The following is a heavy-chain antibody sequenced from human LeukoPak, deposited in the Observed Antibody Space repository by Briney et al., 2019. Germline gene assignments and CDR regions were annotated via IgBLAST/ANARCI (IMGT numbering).Heavy chain of an antibody. CDR2: IYYSGST. D-gene: IGHD3-22*01. CDR1: GGSISSGDYY. V-gene: IGHV4-30-4*01. J-gene: IGHJ4*02. CDR3: ARVSGYSYYFDY. Sequence: SETLSLTCTVSGGSISSGDYYWSWIRQPPGKGLEWIGYIYYSGSTYYNPSLKSRVTISVDTSKNQFSLKLSSVTAADTAVYYCARVSGYSYYFDYWDQGTLVTVSP.